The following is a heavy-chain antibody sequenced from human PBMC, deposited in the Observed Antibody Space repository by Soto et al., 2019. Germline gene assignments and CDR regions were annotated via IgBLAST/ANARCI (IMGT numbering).Heavy chain of an antibody. J-gene: IGHJ4*02. V-gene: IGHV5-51*01. D-gene: IGHD3-10*01. CDR3: ARIRRFAEFIYYFDY. CDR1: GYSFTSYW. CDR2: IYPGDSDT. Sequence: GESLKISCKGSGYSFTSYWIGWVRQMPGKGLEWMGIIYPGDSDTRYSPSFQGQVTISADKYISTAYLQWSSLKASDTAMYYCARIRRFAEFIYYFDYWGQGTLVTVSS.